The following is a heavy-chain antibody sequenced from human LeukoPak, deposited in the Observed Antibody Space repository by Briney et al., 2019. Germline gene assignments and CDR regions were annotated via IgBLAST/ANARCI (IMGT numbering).Heavy chain of an antibody. CDR3: ARCGGGNPRWFDP. D-gene: IGHD4-23*01. J-gene: IGHJ5*02. Sequence: GGSLRLSCAASGFTFSSYWMSWVRQAPGKGLEWVANINQDGSEKYYVDSVKGRFTISRDNAKNSLYLQMNSLTAEDTAVYYCARCGGGNPRWFDPWGQGTLVTVSS. V-gene: IGHV3-7*01. CDR1: GFTFSSYW. CDR2: INQDGSEK.